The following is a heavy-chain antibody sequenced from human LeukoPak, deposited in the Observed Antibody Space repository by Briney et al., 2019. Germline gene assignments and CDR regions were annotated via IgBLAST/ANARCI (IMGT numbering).Heavy chain of an antibody. Sequence: PGGSLRLSCAASGFTFSSYGMHWVRQAPGKGLEWVAFIRYDGSNKYYADSVKGRFTISRDNSKNTLYLQMNSLRAEDTAVYYCAKDPVRHSSSWSESPYYYYYYYMDVWGKGTTVTISS. CDR2: IRYDGSNK. CDR3: AKDPVRHSSSWSESPYYYYYYYMDV. CDR1: GFTFSSYG. J-gene: IGHJ6*03. V-gene: IGHV3-30*02. D-gene: IGHD6-13*01.